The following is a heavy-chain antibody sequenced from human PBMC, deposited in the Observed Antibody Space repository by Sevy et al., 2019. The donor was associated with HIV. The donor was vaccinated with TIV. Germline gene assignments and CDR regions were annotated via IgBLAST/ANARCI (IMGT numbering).Heavy chain of an antibody. Sequence: NKRRASVKVSCKASGHTFNAYYVHWVRQAPGQGLEWMGWINPNSGDTNYAQKFRGRVTMTSDTSISTTYMELSRLTSDDTAIYYCANPEAPCSGGSCYDFDYWGQGTLVTVSS. CDR1: GHTFNAYY. J-gene: IGHJ4*02. D-gene: IGHD2-15*01. CDR2: INPNSGDT. V-gene: IGHV1-2*02. CDR3: ANPEAPCSGGSCYDFDY.